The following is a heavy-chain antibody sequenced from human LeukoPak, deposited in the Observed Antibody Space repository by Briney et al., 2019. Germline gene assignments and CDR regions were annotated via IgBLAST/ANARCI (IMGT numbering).Heavy chain of an antibody. CDR2: ISSSGTPI. D-gene: IGHD3-22*01. CDR1: GFTFSSYE. J-gene: IGHJ4*02. CDR3: ARAHRYYYDSSGYYPTYSDY. Sequence: GGSLRLSCAASGFTFSSYEMNWVRQAPGKGLEWLSYISSSGTPIYYADSVRGRFTISRDNAKNSLYLQMNSLRDEDTAVYYCARAHRYYYDSSGYYPTYSDYWGQGTLVTVSS. V-gene: IGHV3-48*03.